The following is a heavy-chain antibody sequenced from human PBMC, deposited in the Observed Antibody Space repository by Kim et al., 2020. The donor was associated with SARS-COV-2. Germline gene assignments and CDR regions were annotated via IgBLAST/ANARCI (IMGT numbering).Heavy chain of an antibody. CDR2: INPSGGST. CDR1: GYTFTSYY. V-gene: IGHV1-46*01. D-gene: IGHD3-22*01. J-gene: IGHJ3*02. CDR3: ARGQGYYDSSGYCAPDAFDI. Sequence: ASVKVSCKASGYTFTSYYMHWVRQAPGQGLEWMGIINPSGGSTSYAQKFQGRVTMTRDTSTSTVYMELSSLRSEETDVYYCARGQGYYDSSGYCAPDAFDIGGQGPMVTVSS.